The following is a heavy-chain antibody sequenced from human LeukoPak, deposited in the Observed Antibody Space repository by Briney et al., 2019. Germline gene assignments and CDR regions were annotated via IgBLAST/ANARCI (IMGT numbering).Heavy chain of an antibody. J-gene: IGHJ5*02. CDR3: ATVDYGVPGTGFDP. CDR2: FDPEDGET. CDR1: GYTLTELS. D-gene: IGHD4-17*01. V-gene: IGHV1-24*01. Sequence: ASVKVSCKVSGYTLTELSMHWVRQAPGKGLEWMGGFDPEDGETIYAQKFQGRVTMTEDTSTDTAYMELCSLRSEDTAVYYCATVDYGVPGTGFDPWGQGTLVTVSS.